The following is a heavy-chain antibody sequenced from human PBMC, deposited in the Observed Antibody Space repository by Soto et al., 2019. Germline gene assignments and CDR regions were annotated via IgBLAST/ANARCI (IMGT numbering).Heavy chain of an antibody. CDR3: ARDRASYGDPLGYFDY. V-gene: IGHV1-3*01. J-gene: IGHJ4*02. D-gene: IGHD4-17*01. CDR1: GYSFTSYA. CDR2: INAGNGNT. Sequence: QVQLVQSGAEVKKPGASVKVSCKASGYSFTSYAMHWLRQAPGQRLEWMGWINAGNGNTKYSQKFQGRVTITRDTSASTAYIELSSLRSEDTAVYHCARDRASYGDPLGYFDYWGQGTLVTVSS.